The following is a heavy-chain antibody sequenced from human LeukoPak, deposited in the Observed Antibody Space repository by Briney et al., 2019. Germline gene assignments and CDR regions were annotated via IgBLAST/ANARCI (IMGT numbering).Heavy chain of an antibody. D-gene: IGHD6-19*01. V-gene: IGHV4-59*01. CDR1: GGSISSYY. Sequence: SETLSLTCTVSGGSISSYYWSWIRQPPGKGLEWIGYIYYSGSTNYNPSLKSRVTISVDTSKNQFSLKMSSMTAADTAVYYCATAKGSVAGLIDYWGQGTLVTVSS. CDR2: IYYSGST. J-gene: IGHJ4*02. CDR3: ATAKGSVAGLIDY.